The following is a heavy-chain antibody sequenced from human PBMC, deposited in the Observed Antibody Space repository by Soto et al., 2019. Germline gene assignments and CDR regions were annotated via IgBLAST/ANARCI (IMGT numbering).Heavy chain of an antibody. CDR1: GFTFSNYA. V-gene: IGHV3-23*01. Sequence: QLLESGGGLVQPGGSLRLSCAASGFTFSNYALRWVRQAPGKGLEWVSTISDSGDTTYYADSVKGRFTVSRDSSRTTLFLQMDTLRTEDTAIYYCVRDWSGSTCPCMDVWGQGTTVTVSS. CDR2: ISDSGDTT. CDR3: VRDWSGSTCPCMDV. D-gene: IGHD3-3*01. J-gene: IGHJ6*02.